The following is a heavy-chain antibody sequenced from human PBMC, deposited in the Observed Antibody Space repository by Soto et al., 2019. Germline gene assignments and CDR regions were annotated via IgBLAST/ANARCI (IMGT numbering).Heavy chain of an antibody. V-gene: IGHV3-23*01. CDR1: GFTFSSYA. CDR3: AKGRNYYDSSGYSAY. J-gene: IGHJ4*02. D-gene: IGHD3-22*01. CDR2: ISGSGGST. Sequence: LRLSCAASGFTFSSYAMSWVRQAPGKGLEWVSAISGSGGSTYYADSVKGRFTISRDNSKNTLYLQMNSLRAEDTAVYYCAKGRNYYDSSGYSAYWGQGTLVTVSS.